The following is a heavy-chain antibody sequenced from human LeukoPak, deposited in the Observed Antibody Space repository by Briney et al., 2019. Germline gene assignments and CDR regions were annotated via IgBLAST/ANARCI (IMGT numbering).Heavy chain of an antibody. CDR2: IIGSGDST. CDR3: AKRYCTSTSCPYYYYFGLDV. D-gene: IGHD2-2*01. J-gene: IGHJ6*02. CDR1: GXTFSSYA. Sequence: GSLRLSCSASGXTFSSYAMGWVRQAAGKGLEWVAAIIGSGDSTYYADSVKGRFTISRDNSKNTLYLQMNSLRAEDTAVYYCAKRYCTSTSCPYYYYFGLDVWGQGTTVTVSS. V-gene: IGHV3-23*01.